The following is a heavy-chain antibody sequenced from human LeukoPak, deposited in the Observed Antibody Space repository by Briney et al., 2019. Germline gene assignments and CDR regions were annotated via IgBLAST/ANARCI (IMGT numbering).Heavy chain of an antibody. CDR2: IYYSGST. V-gene: IGHV4-39*01. CDR1: GGSISSSSYY. CDR3: ARPITIFGVVIS. J-gene: IGHJ5*02. D-gene: IGHD3-3*01. Sequence: SETLSLTCTVSGGSISSSSYYWGWIRQPPGKGLEWIGSIYYSGSTYYNPSLKSRVTISVDTSKNQFPLKLSSVTAADTAVYYCARPITIFGVVISWGQGTLVTVSS.